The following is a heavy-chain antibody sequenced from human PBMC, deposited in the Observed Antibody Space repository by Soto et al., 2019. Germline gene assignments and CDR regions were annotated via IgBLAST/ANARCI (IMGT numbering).Heavy chain of an antibody. CDR2: IKQDGSEK. CDR1: GFTFSSYW. CDR3: ARDFERTGTTFRYYYYGMDV. Sequence: GGSLRLSCAASGFTFSSYWMSWVRQAPGKGLEWVANIKQDGSEKYYVDSVKGRFTISRDNAKNSLYLQMNGLRAEDTAVYYCARDFERTGTTFRYYYYGMDVWGQGTTVTVSS. J-gene: IGHJ6*02. V-gene: IGHV3-7*01. D-gene: IGHD1-7*01.